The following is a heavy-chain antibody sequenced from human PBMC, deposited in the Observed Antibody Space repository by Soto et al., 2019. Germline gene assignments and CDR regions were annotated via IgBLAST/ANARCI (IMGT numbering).Heavy chain of an antibody. V-gene: IGHV4-61*01. CDR3: ARGHGSYRYYYGMDV. CDR1: GGSVSSGSYY. CDR2: IYYSGST. J-gene: IGHJ6*02. D-gene: IGHD1-26*01. Sequence: QVQLQESGPGLVKPSETLSLTCTVSGGSVSSGSYYWSWIRQPPGKGLEWIGYIYYSGSTNYNPSLKSRVTIXXDXSXIQFSLKLSSVTAADTAVYYCARGHGSYRYYYGMDVWGQGTTVTVSS.